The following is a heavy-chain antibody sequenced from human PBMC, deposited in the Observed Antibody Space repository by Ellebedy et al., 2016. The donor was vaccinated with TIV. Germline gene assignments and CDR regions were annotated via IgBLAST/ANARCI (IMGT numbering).Heavy chain of an antibody. Sequence: SETLSLTXTVSGGSISSSSHYWGWIRQPPGKGLEWIGSIYYSGTTHYNPSLKSRVTISIDTSRNQFSLKVRSVTAADTAVYYCARDEIWFGDFLYYFDYWGQGILVTVSS. D-gene: IGHD3-10*01. CDR2: IYYSGTT. J-gene: IGHJ4*02. CDR1: GGSISSSSHY. V-gene: IGHV4-39*07. CDR3: ARDEIWFGDFLYYFDY.